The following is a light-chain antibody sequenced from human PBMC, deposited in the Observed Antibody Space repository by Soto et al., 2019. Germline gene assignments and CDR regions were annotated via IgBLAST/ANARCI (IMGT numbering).Light chain of an antibody. Sequence: EIVLTQSPGTLSLSPGARSRVSCSSSQSVISSYVAWYQQTPGQAPRLLIHDASSRATGISDRFTGSGSGTDFTLTISRLEPEDFAVYFCQQYATSPITFGQGTRLEIK. V-gene: IGKV3-20*01. CDR1: QSVISSY. CDR3: QQYATSPIT. J-gene: IGKJ5*01. CDR2: DAS.